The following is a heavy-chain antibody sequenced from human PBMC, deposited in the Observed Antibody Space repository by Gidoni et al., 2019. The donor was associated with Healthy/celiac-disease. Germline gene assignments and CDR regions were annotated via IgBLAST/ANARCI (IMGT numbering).Heavy chain of an antibody. CDR2: IDWDDYK. V-gene: IGHV2-70*01. D-gene: IGHD1-26*01. J-gene: IGHJ6*02. Sequence: QVTLRESGPALVKPTQTLTLTSTYSGFSLSTSGMCVSWIRTPPGKALEWLALIDWDDYKYYSTSLKTRLTISKDTSKNQVVLTMTHMYPLDTATYYCARIYSYYGMDVWGQGTTVTVSS. CDR1: GFSLSTSGMC. CDR3: ARIYSYYGMDV.